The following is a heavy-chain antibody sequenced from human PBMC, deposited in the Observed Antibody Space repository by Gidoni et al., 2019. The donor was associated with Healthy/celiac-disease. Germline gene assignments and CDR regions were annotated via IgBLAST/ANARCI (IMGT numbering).Heavy chain of an antibody. CDR2: SIPILVTA. CDR1: GGTFSSYA. CDR3: ARDRCSSTSCYYFDD. V-gene: IGHV1-69*06. Sequence: QVQLVQSGAAVKKPGSAVTVSCKASGGTFSSYAISWVRQAPGQGLEWMGGSIPILVTASYAQNFQGCVTVTADKSTSPAYMELSGLRSVDTSVYYCARDRCSSTSCYYFDDWGQGPLVTVSS. J-gene: IGHJ4*02. D-gene: IGHD2-2*01.